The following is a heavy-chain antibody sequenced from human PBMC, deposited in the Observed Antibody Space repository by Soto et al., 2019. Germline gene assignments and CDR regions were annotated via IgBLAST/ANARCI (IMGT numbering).Heavy chain of an antibody. CDR2: IKSKTDGGTT. V-gene: IGHV3-15*01. J-gene: IGHJ6*02. CDR3: TTGLRNIPRPYYYGMDV. CDR1: GFTFSNAW. Sequence: GGSLRLSCAASGFTFSNAWMSWVRQAPGKGLEWVGRIKSKTDGGTTDYAAPVKGRFTISRDDSKNTLYLQMNSLKTEDTAVYYCTTGLRNIPRPYYYGMDVWGQGTTVTVSS.